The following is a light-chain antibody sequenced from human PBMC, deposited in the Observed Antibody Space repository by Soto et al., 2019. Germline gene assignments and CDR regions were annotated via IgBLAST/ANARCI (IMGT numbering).Light chain of an antibody. CDR3: QQYSFLPRT. V-gene: IGKV3-20*01. CDR1: QDVLSNY. Sequence: DIVLTQSPGTLSLSPGDRATLSCWSSQDVLSNYLAWYQQKPGQAPRLLIYGASTRATGIPDRFGGSGSGTDFTLTISRLEPEDFAVYYCQQYSFLPRTFGQGTKVDI. CDR2: GAS. J-gene: IGKJ1*01.